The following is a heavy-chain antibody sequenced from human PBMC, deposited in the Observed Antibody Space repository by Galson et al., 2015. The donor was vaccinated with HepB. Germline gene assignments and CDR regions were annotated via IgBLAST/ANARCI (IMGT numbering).Heavy chain of an antibody. CDR2: IYPGDSDN. CDR1: GYSFTSYW. CDR3: ARRGGPHSSGKTAKYFQH. Sequence: SGAEVKKPGESLKISCKCSGYSFTSYWIGWVRQMPGKGLEWIGIIYPGDSDNRYSPSFQGQVTIPADKSISTAYLQWSSLKASDTAMYYCARRGGPHSSGKTAKYFQHWGQGTLVTVSS. J-gene: IGHJ1*01. D-gene: IGHD6-19*01. V-gene: IGHV5-51*03.